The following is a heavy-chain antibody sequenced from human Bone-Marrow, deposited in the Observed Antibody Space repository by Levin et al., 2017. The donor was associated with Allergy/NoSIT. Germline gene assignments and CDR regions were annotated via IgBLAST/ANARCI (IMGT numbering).Heavy chain of an antibody. CDR2: IYQRGNA. J-gene: IGHJ5*02. CDR1: GDSISNSRYY. D-gene: IGHD4-17*01. CDR3: ARHPDYGDYWDYHNWFDP. V-gene: IGHV4-39*01. Sequence: SETLSLTCTVSGDSISNSRYYWGWIRQPPGKGLEWIGSIYQRGNAYYNPSLKSRVTLSVDTSKNQFSLKLSSVTAGDTAVYYCARHPDYGDYWDYHNWFDPWGQGTLVTVSS.